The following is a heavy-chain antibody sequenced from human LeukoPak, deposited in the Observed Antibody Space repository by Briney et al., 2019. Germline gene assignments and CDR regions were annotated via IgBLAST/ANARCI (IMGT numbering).Heavy chain of an antibody. V-gene: IGHV4-59*01. J-gene: IGHJ4*02. CDR2: IYYSGST. CDR3: ARDAPGPYYYDSSGSLDY. CDR1: GGSISRYC. Sequence: SETLSLTCTVSGGSISRYCWSWIRQPPGKGLEWIGYIYYSGSTNYNPSLKSRVTISVDTSKNQFSLKLSSVTAADTAVYYCARDAPGPYYYDSSGSLDYWGQGTLVTVSS. D-gene: IGHD3-22*01.